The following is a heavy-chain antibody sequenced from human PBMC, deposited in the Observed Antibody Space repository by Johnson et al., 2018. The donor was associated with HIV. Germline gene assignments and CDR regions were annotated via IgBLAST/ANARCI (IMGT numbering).Heavy chain of an antibody. CDR2: IGTAGDT. D-gene: IGHD5-24*01. CDR3: ARACRDGYTCDAFDI. J-gene: IGHJ3*02. V-gene: IGHV3-13*01. Sequence: VQLVESGGGVVQPGRSLRLSCAASGFTFSSYAMHWVRQATGKGLEWVSAIGTAGDTYYPGSVEGRFNISRENAKNSLYLQMNSLRAEDTAVYYCARACRDGYTCDAFDIWGQGTMVTVSS. CDR1: GFTFSSYA.